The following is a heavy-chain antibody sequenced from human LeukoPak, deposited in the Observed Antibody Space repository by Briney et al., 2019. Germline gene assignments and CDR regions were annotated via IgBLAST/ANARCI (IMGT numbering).Heavy chain of an antibody. CDR3: ARAPYDILTGYSPYYFES. Sequence: PGGSLRLSCAASGFTFSSYSMNWVRQAPGKGLEWVSSISSTSSHIYYADSVKGRFTISRDNAKNSLYLQMNSLRAEDTAVYYCARAPYDILTGYSPYYFESWGQGTLVTVSS. D-gene: IGHD3-9*01. CDR1: GFTFSSYS. V-gene: IGHV3-21*06. CDR2: ISSTSSHI. J-gene: IGHJ4*02.